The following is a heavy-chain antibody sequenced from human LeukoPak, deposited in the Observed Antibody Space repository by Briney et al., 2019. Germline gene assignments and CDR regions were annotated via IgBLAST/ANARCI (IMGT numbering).Heavy chain of an antibody. CDR2: IIPIFGTA. CDR3: ARTYCGGDCYSSRGWFDT. J-gene: IGHJ5*02. D-gene: IGHD2-21*02. CDR1: GGTFSSNA. Sequence: LWASVKVSCKASGGTFSSNAISWVRQAPGQGLEWMGGIIPIFGTANYAQKFQGRVTITADESTSTAYMELSSLISEDTAVYYCARTYCGGDCYSSRGWFDTWGQGTLVTVSS. V-gene: IGHV1-69*13.